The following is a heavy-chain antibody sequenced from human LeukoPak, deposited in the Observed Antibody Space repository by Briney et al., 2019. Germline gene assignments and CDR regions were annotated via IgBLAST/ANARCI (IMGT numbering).Heavy chain of an antibody. J-gene: IGHJ4*02. CDR2: ISSSSSYI. Sequence: GGSLRLSCAASGFTFSSYSMNLVRQAPGKGLEWVSSISSSSSYIYYADSVKGRFTISRDNAKNSLYLQMNSLRAEDTAVYYCARDAFGYSSSRLDYWGQGTLVTVSS. D-gene: IGHD6-13*01. CDR1: GFTFSSYS. V-gene: IGHV3-21*01. CDR3: ARDAFGYSSSRLDY.